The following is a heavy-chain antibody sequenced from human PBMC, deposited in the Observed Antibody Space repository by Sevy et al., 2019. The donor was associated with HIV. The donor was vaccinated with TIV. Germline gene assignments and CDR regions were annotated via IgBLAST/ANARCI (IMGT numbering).Heavy chain of an antibody. CDR3: ARDQYYDIGTGLYAMDV. Sequence: SETLSLTCSVSGVSVSAANDYWSWIRQPPGKGLEWIGNVYYFGSTNYNPSLKSRVTISLDTSKKQFSLKLSSVTAADTAVYYCARDQYYDIGTGLYAMDVWGQGTTVTVSS. V-gene: IGHV4-61*01. CDR2: VYYFGST. D-gene: IGHD3-9*01. J-gene: IGHJ6*02. CDR1: GVSVSAANDY.